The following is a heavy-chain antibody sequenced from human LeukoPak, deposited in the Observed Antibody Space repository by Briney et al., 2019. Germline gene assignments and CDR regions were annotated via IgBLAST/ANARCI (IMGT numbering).Heavy chain of an antibody. CDR1: GFSVSRNY. CDR3: GRALGSPLDY. J-gene: IGHJ4*02. CDR2: IYSGGST. D-gene: IGHD1-26*01. Sequence: GGSLRLSCAASGFSVSRNYMTWVRQAPGEGLEWVSLIYSGGSTSYADSVKGRFTISRDNSKNTLYLQMNSLRAEDTAVYYCGRALGSPLDYWGQGTLVTVSS. V-gene: IGHV3-66*01.